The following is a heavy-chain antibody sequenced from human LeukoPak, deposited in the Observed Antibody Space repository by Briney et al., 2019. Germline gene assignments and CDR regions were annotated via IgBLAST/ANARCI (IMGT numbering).Heavy chain of an antibody. Sequence: ASVKVSCKASGYTFTGYYMHWVRQAPGQGLEWMGWINPNSGGTNYAQKFQGRVTMTRDTSISTAYMELSRLRSDDTALYYCAKDIEGSGSDGGYFDYWGQGTLVTVSS. CDR3: AKDIEGSGSDGGYFDY. J-gene: IGHJ4*02. D-gene: IGHD1-26*01. V-gene: IGHV1-2*02. CDR1: GYTFTGYY. CDR2: INPNSGGT.